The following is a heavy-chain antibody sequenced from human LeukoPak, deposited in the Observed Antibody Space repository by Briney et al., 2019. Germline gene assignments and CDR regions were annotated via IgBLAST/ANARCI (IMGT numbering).Heavy chain of an antibody. J-gene: IGHJ5*02. Sequence: ASVPVSRTASGYTFTSYAMYRLRQAPAPRIEWMGWIEGGNGNRRDSQKFQGRVTITRDTSASTAYMELSSLRSEDTAVYYCASGGRDNWNYVWFGPWGQGTLVTV. CDR2: IEGGNGNR. CDR3: ASGGRDNWNYVWFGP. CDR1: GYTFTSYA. D-gene: IGHD1-7*01. V-gene: IGHV1-3*01.